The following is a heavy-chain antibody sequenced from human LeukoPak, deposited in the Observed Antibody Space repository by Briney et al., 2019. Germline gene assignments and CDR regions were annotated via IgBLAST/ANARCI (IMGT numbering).Heavy chain of an antibody. V-gene: IGHV3-9*01. D-gene: IGHD3-9*01. Sequence: GRSLRLSCAASGFTFDDYAMHWVRQAPGKGLEWVSGISWNSGSIGYADSVKGRFTISRGNAKNSLYLQMNSLRAEDTALYYCAKDSHYDILTGYYSNAFDIWGQGTMVTVSS. CDR3: AKDSHYDILTGYYSNAFDI. J-gene: IGHJ3*02. CDR1: GFTFDDYA. CDR2: ISWNSGSI.